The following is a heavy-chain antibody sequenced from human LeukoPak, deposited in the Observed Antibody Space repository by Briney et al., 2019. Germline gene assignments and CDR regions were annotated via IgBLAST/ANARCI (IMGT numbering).Heavy chain of an antibody. J-gene: IGHJ1*01. D-gene: IGHD5-18*01. Sequence: PGGSLRLSCAASGFTFSSYAMSWVRQAPGKGLEWVSAISGSGGSTYYADSVKGRFTISRDNSKNTLYLQMNSLRAEDTAVYYCAKDVQLWLHFEYFQHWGQGTLVTVSS. CDR2: ISGSGGST. V-gene: IGHV3-23*01. CDR1: GFTFSSYA. CDR3: AKDVQLWLHFEYFQH.